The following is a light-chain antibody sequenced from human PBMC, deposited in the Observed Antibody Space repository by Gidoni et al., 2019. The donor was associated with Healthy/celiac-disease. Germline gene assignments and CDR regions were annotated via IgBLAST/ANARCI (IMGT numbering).Light chain of an antibody. CDR2: KVS. CDR1: QSLVHSDGNTY. J-gene: IGKJ5*01. CDR3: MQGTHWLFT. V-gene: IGKV2-30*02. Sequence: DVVRTQSTLSLPVTLGQPASISCRSSQSLVHSDGNTYLNWFQQRPGQSPRRLIYKVSNRDSGVPDRFSGSGSGTDFTLKISRVEAEDVGVYYCMQGTHWLFTFGQGTRLEIK.